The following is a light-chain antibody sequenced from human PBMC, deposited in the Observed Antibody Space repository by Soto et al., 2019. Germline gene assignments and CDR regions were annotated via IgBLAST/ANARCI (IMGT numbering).Light chain of an antibody. CDR3: QVWDSSTSHFV. CDR2: RDT. CDR1: NIGSKN. J-gene: IGLJ1*01. V-gene: IGLV3-9*01. Sequence: SYELTQPLSVSVALRQTASIPCGGNNIGSKNVHWYQQKPGQAPVLVIYRDTYRPSGIPERLSGSNSGNTATLTISRAQAGDGADYYSQVWDSSTSHFVFGTGTKVTVL.